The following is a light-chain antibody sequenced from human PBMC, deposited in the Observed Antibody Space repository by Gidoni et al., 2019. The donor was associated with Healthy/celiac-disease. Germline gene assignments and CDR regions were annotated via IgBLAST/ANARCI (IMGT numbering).Light chain of an antibody. V-gene: IGKV1-33*01. CDR3: QQYDSSGFT. J-gene: IGKJ3*01. CDR2: DAS. Sequence: DIQMTQSPSSLSASVGDRVTITCQASQDISNYLNWYQQKPGKAPKLLIYDASNLETGVPSRFSGSGSGTDFTFTISSLQPEDIATYYCQQYDSSGFTFGPGTKVDIK. CDR1: QDISNY.